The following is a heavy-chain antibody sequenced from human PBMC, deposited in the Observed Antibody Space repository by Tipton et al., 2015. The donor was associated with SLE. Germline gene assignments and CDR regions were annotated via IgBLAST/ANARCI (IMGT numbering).Heavy chain of an antibody. CDR1: GGSVPSHY. Sequence: TLSLTCIVSGGSVPSHYWSWIRQSPGKGLEWIGYVYTSGSTNYNPSFKTRVTISVDTSKNHFSLRLTSVTAADTAVYYCARDLGYYDNSGLAYWGQGTLVTVSS. D-gene: IGHD3-22*01. CDR2: VYTSGST. CDR3: ARDLGYYDNSGLAY. J-gene: IGHJ4*02. V-gene: IGHV4-4*08.